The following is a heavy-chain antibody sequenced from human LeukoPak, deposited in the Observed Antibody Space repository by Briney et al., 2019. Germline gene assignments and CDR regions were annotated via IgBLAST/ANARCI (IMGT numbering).Heavy chain of an antibody. J-gene: IGHJ6*02. V-gene: IGHV3-33*08. D-gene: IGHD6-13*01. Sequence: GGSLRLSCAASGFAISTYAMAWVRQAPGKGLEWVAVIWYDGSNKYYADSVKGRFTISRDNSKNTLYLQMNSLRAEDTAVYYCARDRGGGSSWYYYYYYGMDVWGQGTTVTVSS. CDR3: ARDRGGGSSWYYYYYYGMDV. CDR2: IWYDGSNK. CDR1: GFAISTYA.